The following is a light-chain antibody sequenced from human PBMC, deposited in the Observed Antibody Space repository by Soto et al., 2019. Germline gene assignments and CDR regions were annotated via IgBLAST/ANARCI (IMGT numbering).Light chain of an antibody. CDR2: DAS. V-gene: IGKV1-5*01. J-gene: IGKJ2*01. Sequence: DIQMTQSPSTLSASVGDRVTITCRASQSISSGLAWYQQKPGKAPKLLIYDASSLESGVPSRFSGSGSGTEFTLAISSLQPDDFATYYCQQYNSSPMYTFGQGTKLEIK. CDR1: QSISSG. CDR3: QQYNSSPMYT.